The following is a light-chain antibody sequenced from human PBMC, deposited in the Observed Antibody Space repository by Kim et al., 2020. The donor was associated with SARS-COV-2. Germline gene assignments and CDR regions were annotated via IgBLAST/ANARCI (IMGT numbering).Light chain of an antibody. CDR2: GAS. Sequence: VPPGERATLSCRASQSVNSNLAWYQQKPGQAPRLLIYGASTRAPGVPARFSGSGSGTEFTLTISSLQSEDFAIYYCQQFNNWPLYSFGQGTKLEI. CDR1: QSVNSN. J-gene: IGKJ2*03. CDR3: QQFNNWPLYS. V-gene: IGKV3-15*01.